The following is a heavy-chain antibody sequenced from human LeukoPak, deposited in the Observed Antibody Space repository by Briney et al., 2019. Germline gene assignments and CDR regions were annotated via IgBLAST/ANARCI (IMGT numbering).Heavy chain of an antibody. CDR1: GGSISSGDYY. CDR2: IYYSGST. D-gene: IGHD2-2*01. Sequence: PSETLSLTCTVSGGSISSGDYYWSWIRQPPGKGLEWIGYIYYSGSTNYNPSLKSRVTISVDTSKNQFSLNLSSVTAADTAVYYCARESRYCSSTSCYHWFDPWGQGTLVTVSS. J-gene: IGHJ5*02. V-gene: IGHV4-61*08. CDR3: ARESRYCSSTSCYHWFDP.